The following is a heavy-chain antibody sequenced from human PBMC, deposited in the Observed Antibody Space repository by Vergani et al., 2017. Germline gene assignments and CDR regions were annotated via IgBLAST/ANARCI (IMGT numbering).Heavy chain of an antibody. J-gene: IGHJ4*02. V-gene: IGHV4-34*02. CDR3: ASRRPRLNLGSKSNAGTFDS. CDR2: VTAIGSA. D-gene: IGHD3-10*01. CDR1: GGSLSGYF. Sequence: QVHLQQRGAGVFKPSETLSLTFGVIGGSLSGYFWSWIRQSPGRGLEWIGEVTAIGSAKYSPSATSRVTISVDTSRGEFTLTVTSVTAADTGLYFCASRRPRLNLGSKSNAGTFDSWGQGTLVTVSS.